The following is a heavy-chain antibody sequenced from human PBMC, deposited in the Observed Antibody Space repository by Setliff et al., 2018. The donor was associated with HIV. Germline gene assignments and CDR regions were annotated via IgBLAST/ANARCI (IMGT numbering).Heavy chain of an antibody. D-gene: IGHD3-22*01. Sequence: SETLSLTCTVSGGSASNSRYYWAWIRQPPGKGLEYIGSIHYNEKTYYNPSLKSRVTISVDTSKNQFSLNLTSVTAADTAVYYCASRVYYYDSNNFLREEGFDPWGQGTLVTVSS. J-gene: IGHJ5*02. CDR2: IHYNEKT. CDR3: ASRVYYYDSNNFLREEGFDP. V-gene: IGHV4-39*01. CDR1: GGSASNSRYY.